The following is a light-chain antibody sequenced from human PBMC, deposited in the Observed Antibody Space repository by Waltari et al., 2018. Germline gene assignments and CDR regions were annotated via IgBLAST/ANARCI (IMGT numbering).Light chain of an antibody. CDR3: SSYGGSNNLV. Sequence: QSALTQPPSASGSPGQSVTISCTGTSRDVGGYNSVPGYQQPPGKAPKVMIYEVSKRPSGVPDRFSGSKSGNTASLTVSGVQAEDEADYYCSSYGGSNNLVFGGGTKLTVL. V-gene: IGLV2-8*01. J-gene: IGLJ3*02. CDR1: SRDVGGYNS. CDR2: EVS.